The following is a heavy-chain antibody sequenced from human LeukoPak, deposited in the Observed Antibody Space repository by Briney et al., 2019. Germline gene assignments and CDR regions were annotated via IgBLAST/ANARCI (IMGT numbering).Heavy chain of an antibody. Sequence: PGGSLRLSCAASGFTFSSYSMNWVRQAPGKGLEWIGTIHYSGNTYYNPSLRSRLTISLDTSNNQFSLKLSSVTAADTAVYYCATYTEDYSGPAFAPWGQGTLVIVSS. J-gene: IGHJ5*02. D-gene: IGHD3-16*01. CDR3: ATYTEDYSGPAFAP. CDR1: GFTFSSYS. V-gene: IGHV4-59*12. CDR2: IHYSGNT.